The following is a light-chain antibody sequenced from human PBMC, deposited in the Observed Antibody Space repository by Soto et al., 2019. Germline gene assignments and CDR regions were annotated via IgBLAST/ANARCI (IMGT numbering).Light chain of an antibody. CDR2: WAS. J-gene: IGKJ1*01. V-gene: IGKV4-1*01. CDR1: QTVLYNSNNKNY. Sequence: DIVMTQSPDSLAVSLGERATINCKSSQTVLYNSNNKNYLAWYQQKPGQPPKLLIYWASTRESGVPDRFSGSGSGTDFTRTISSLQAEDVAVYSCQQYYATPWTFGQGTKVEIK. CDR3: QQYYATPWT.